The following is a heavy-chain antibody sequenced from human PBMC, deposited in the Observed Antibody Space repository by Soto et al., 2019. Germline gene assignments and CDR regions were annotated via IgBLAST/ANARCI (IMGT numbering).Heavy chain of an antibody. CDR2: IYYSGST. V-gene: IGHV4-39*07. D-gene: IGHD2-15*01. Sequence: PSETLSLTCTVSGGSISSSSYYWGWIRQPPGKGLEWIGSIYYSGSTYYNPSLKSRVTISVDTSKNQFSLKLSSVTAADTAVYYCAGTRGYCSGGSCPTVVDYWGQGTLVTVSS. J-gene: IGHJ4*02. CDR1: GGSISSSSYY. CDR3: AGTRGYCSGGSCPTVVDY.